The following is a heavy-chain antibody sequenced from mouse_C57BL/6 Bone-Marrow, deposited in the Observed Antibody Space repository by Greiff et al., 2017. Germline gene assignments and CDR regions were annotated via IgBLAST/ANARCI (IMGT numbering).Heavy chain of an antibody. D-gene: IGHD1-1*01. CDR3: AREGTTVVAAYYFDY. J-gene: IGHJ2*01. CDR1: GYTFTSYW. CDR2: IDPSDSYT. V-gene: IGHV1-69*01. Sequence: QVRLQQPGAELVMPGASVKLSCKASGYTFTSYWMHWVKQRPGQGLEWIGEIDPSDSYTNYNQKFKGKSTLTVDKSSSTAYMQLSSLTSEDSAVYYCAREGTTVVAAYYFDYWGQGTTLTVSS.